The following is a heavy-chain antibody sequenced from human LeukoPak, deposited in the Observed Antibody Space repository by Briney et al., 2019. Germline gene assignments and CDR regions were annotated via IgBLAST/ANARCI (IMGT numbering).Heavy chain of an antibody. D-gene: IGHD3-22*01. CDR3: AKSRSSGLDASDI. CDR1: GFTFSSYA. J-gene: IGHJ3*02. Sequence: GGSLRLSCAASGFTFSSYAMSWVRQAPGEGLEWVSAISGSGGSTYYADSVKGRFTISRDNSKNTLYLQMNSLRAEDTAVYYCAKSRSSGLDASDIWGQGTMVTVSS. CDR2: ISGSGGST. V-gene: IGHV3-23*01.